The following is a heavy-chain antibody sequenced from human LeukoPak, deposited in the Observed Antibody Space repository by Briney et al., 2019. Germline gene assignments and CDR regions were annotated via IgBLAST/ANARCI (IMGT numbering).Heavy chain of an antibody. CDR1: GFTFSNAW. V-gene: IGHV3-15*01. CDR3: TTLVLLWCGEFLN. Sequence: PGGSLRLSCAASGFTFSNAWMSWVRQAPGKGLEWVGRIKSKTDGGTTDYAAPVKGRFTISRDDSKNTLYLQMNSLKTEDTAVYYCTTLVLLWCGEFLNWGQGTLVTVSS. CDR2: IKSKTDGGTT. J-gene: IGHJ4*02. D-gene: IGHD3-10*01.